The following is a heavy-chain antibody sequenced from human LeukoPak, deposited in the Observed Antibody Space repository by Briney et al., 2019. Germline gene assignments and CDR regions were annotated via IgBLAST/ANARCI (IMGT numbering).Heavy chain of an antibody. CDR3: ARVTMVRGPPHQYTFDY. Sequence: SETLSLTCAVYGGSFSGYYWSWIRQPRGKGLEWIGEINHSGSTNYNPSLKSRVTISVDTSKNQFSLKLSSVTAADTAVYYCARVTMVRGPPHQYTFDYWGQGTLVTVSS. D-gene: IGHD3-10*01. CDR1: GGSFSGYY. V-gene: IGHV4-34*01. J-gene: IGHJ4*02. CDR2: INHSGST.